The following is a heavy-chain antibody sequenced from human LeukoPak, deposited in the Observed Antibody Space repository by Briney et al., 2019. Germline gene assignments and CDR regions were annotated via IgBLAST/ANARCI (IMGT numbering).Heavy chain of an antibody. V-gene: IGHV3-30*04. J-gene: IGHJ4*02. CDR1: GFTFSSYA. Sequence: GRSLRLSCAASGFTFSSYAMHWVRQAPGKGLEWVAVISYDGSNKYYADSVKGRFTISRDNSKNTLYLQMNSLRAEDTAVYYCAKDGSVVVVGYYFDYWGQGTLVTVSS. CDR2: ISYDGSNK. CDR3: AKDGSVVVVGYYFDY. D-gene: IGHD2-15*01.